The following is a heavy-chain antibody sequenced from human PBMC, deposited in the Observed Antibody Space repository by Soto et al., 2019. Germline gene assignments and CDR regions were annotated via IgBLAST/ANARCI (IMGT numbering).Heavy chain of an antibody. D-gene: IGHD3-3*01. CDR2: IYYTGST. Sequence: QLRLQESGPGLVQPSETLSLTCTVSGGSISSSTYYWGWIRQPPGKGLEWIGSIYYTGSTYYNPPLKSRVTISVDTSTNQFSLKLSSVTASDTAIYYCARHSSSIAISGVVPSNWFDPWGQGTLVTVSS. CDR1: GGSISSSTYY. J-gene: IGHJ5*02. V-gene: IGHV4-39*01. CDR3: ARHSSSIAISGVVPSNWFDP.